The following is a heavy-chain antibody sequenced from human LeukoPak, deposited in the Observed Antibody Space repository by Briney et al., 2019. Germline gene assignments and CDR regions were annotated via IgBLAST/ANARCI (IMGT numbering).Heavy chain of an antibody. CDR2: IYYSAST. D-gene: IGHD6-13*01. CDR3: ARALYSSSWPFDY. V-gene: IGHV4-31*03. CDR1: GGSISSGGYY. J-gene: IGHJ4*02. Sequence: PSETLSLTCTVSGGSISSGGYYWSWIRQHPGKGLEWIGYIYYSASTYYNPSLKSRVTISVDTSKNQFSLKLSSVTAADTAVYYCARALYSSSWPFDYWGQGTLVTVSS.